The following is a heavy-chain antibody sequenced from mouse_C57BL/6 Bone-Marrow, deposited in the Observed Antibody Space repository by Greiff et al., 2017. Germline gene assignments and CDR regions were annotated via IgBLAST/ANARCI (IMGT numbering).Heavy chain of an antibody. CDR2: ISEGGSYT. V-gene: IGHV5-4*01. CDR1: GFTFSSYA. CDR3: AGGVRHFDC. J-gene: IGHJ2*01. Sequence: EVQRVESGGCSVKPGGSLKLSCPASGFTFSSYAMSWVRQNPEKRLEWVATISEGGSYTYYPDNVKGRFTISRDKAKNNLYLQMGHLKSEDTAMYYCAGGVRHFDCWGHSATLTVSS. D-gene: IGHD5-1*01.